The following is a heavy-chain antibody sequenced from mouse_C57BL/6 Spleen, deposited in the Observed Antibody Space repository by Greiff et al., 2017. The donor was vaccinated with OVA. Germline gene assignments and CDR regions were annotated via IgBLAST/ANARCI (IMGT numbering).Heavy chain of an antibody. CDR3: TTSVNYYGPTGFAY. V-gene: IGHV14-4*01. J-gene: IGHJ3*01. CDR1: GFNIKDDY. Sequence: EVKVMESGAELVRPGASVKLSCTASGFNIKDDYMHWVKQRPEQGLEWIGWIDPENGDTEYASKFQGKANITAETSSNTAYLQLSSLTSEDTAVYYCTTSVNYYGPTGFAYWGQGTLVTVSA. CDR2: IDPENGDT. D-gene: IGHD1-1*01.